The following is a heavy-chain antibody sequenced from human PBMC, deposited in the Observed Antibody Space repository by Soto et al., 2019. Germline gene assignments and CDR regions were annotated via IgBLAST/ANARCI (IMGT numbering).Heavy chain of an antibody. CDR3: ASRIAGAG. Sequence: EVQLLQSGGGLVQPGGSLRLSCAASGFVVSSNYMTWVRQAPGKGLEWVSLIYSGGSTHYADSVKGRFTISRDSSKTTLYLQMNSLRAEDTAVYYCASRIAGAGWGQGTLVTVSS. D-gene: IGHD6-19*01. CDR1: GFVVSSNY. J-gene: IGHJ4*02. V-gene: IGHV3-66*01. CDR2: IYSGGST.